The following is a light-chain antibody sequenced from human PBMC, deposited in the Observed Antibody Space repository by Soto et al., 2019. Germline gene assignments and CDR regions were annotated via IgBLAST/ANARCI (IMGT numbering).Light chain of an antibody. J-gene: IGKJ3*01. CDR3: QQRDIWPFT. V-gene: IGKV3-11*01. CDR2: EAS. CDR1: QSISSY. Sequence: EIVMTQSPATLSLSPGERATLSCRANQSISSYLAWYQQKPGQAPRLLIYEASNRATGIPARFSGSGSGTDFTLSISSLEPEDFAVYYCQQRDIWPFTFGPGTKVDIK.